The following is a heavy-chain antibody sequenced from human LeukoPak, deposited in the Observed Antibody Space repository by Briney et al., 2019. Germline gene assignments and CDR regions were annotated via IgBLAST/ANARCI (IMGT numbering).Heavy chain of an antibody. J-gene: IGHJ4*02. V-gene: IGHV3-9*03. Sequence: SLRLSCAASGFTFDDYAMHWVRQAPGKGLEWVSGISWNSGSIGYADSVKGRFTISRDNAKNSLYLQMNSLRAEDMALYYCAKAGGGAYFDYWGQGTLVTVSS. CDR3: AKAGGGAYFDY. CDR1: GFTFDDYA. D-gene: IGHD1-26*01. CDR2: ISWNSGSI.